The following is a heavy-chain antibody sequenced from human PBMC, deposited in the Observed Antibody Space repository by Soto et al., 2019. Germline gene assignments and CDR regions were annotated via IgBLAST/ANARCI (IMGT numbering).Heavy chain of an antibody. Sequence: GGSLRLSCAASGFTFSSYAMSWVRQAPGKGLEWVSAISGSGGSTYYADSVKGRFTISRDNSKNTLYLQMNSLRAEDTAVYYCAKEARFHCSGGSCYSDYWGQGTLVTVSS. J-gene: IGHJ4*02. CDR2: ISGSGGST. V-gene: IGHV3-23*01. CDR3: AKEARFHCSGGSCYSDY. D-gene: IGHD2-15*01. CDR1: GFTFSSYA.